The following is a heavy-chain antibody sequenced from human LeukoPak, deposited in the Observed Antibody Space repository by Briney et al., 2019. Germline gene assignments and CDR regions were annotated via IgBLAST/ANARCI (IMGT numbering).Heavy chain of an antibody. CDR2: IHHSGNI. Sequence: SETLSLTCTVSGYSISSGYYWGWIRQSPGKGLEWIGNIHHSGNIYYNVSLKSRVTISVHTSNNQFSLNLNSVTAADTAEYYCARDRGGLDAFDIWGQGTMVTVSS. V-gene: IGHV4-38-2*02. CDR3: ARDRGGLDAFDI. D-gene: IGHD3-10*01. CDR1: GYSISSGYY. J-gene: IGHJ3*02.